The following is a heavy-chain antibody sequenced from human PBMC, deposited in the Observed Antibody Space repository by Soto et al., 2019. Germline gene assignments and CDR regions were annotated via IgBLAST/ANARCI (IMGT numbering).Heavy chain of an antibody. D-gene: IGHD2-15*01. Sequence: TGGSLRLSCAASGFTFSSYAMSWVRQAPGKRQEWVSANSGSGGSTYYADSVKGRFTISRDNSKNTLYLRVISLIAEDTVVYYCAKMGGSRGYCSGGSCYSGRGVWFDPWGQGTLVTVCS. V-gene: IGHV3-23*01. CDR3: AKMGGSRGYCSGGSCYSGRGVWFDP. CDR1: GFTFSSYA. CDR2: NSGSGGST. J-gene: IGHJ5*02.